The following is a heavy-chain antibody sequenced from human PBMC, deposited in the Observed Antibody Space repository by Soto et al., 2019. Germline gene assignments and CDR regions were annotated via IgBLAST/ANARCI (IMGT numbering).Heavy chain of an antibody. CDR2: IYYSGST. J-gene: IGHJ4*02. Sequence: SETLSLTCTVSGGSISSSSYYWGWIRQPPGKGLEWIGSIYYSGSTYYNPSLKSRVTISVDTSKNQFSLKLSSVTAADTAVYYCARDRYSSGWYDLDYWGQGTLVTVSS. CDR1: GGSISSSSYY. V-gene: IGHV4-39*02. CDR3: ARDRYSSGWYDLDY. D-gene: IGHD6-19*01.